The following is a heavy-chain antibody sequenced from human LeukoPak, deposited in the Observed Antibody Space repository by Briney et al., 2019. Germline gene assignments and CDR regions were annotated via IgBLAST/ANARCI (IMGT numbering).Heavy chain of an antibody. CDR3: AGEGKARYFDY. J-gene: IGHJ4*02. V-gene: IGHV3-30-3*01. CDR1: GFTLCSYA. CDR2: ISYDGSNK. D-gene: IGHD4-23*01. Sequence: GGSLRLSCAAWGFTLCSYAMLWVRRAPGKGLEWVAVISYDGSNKYYTVSVKGRFTISRDNSKNTLYLQMNSLRAEGTAVYYCAGEGKARYFDYWGQGTLVTVSS.